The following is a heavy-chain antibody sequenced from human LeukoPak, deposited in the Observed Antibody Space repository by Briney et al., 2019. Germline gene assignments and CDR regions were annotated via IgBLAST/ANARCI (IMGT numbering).Heavy chain of an antibody. J-gene: IGHJ5*02. D-gene: IGHD4-17*01. V-gene: IGHV1-2*02. CDR1: GYTFTGYY. CDR3: ARDRGTTVTTYWFDP. CDR2: INPNSGGT. Sequence: ASVKVSCKASGYTFTGYYMHWVRQAPGQGLEWMGWINPNSGGTNYAQKFQGRVTMIRDTSISTAYMELSRLRSDDTAVYYCARDRGTTVTTYWFDPWGQGTLVTVSS.